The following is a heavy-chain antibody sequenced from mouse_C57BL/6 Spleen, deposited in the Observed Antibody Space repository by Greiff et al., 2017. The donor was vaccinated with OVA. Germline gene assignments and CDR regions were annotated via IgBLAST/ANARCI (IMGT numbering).Heavy chain of an antibody. Sequence: EVQLQESGPGLVKPSQSLSLTCSVTGYSITSGYYWNWIRQFPGNKLEWMGYISYDGSNNYNPSLKNRISITRDTSKNQFFLKLNSVTTEDTATYYCARGQTGRGYFDVWGTGTTVTVSS. D-gene: IGHD4-1*01. CDR1: GYSITSGYY. J-gene: IGHJ1*03. CDR3: ARGQTGRGYFDV. V-gene: IGHV3-6*01. CDR2: ISYDGSN.